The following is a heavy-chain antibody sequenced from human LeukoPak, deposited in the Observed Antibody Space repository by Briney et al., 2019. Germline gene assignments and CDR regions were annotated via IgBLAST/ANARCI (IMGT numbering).Heavy chain of an antibody. CDR2: MYSGGST. V-gene: IGHV3-53*01. Sequence: GGSLRLSCAVSGFSVSSNFMSWVRQAPGKGLQSVSIMYSGGSTDYADSVRGRFSISRDSSQNTVSLQMNSLRVEDTAVYYCAKGGRRGWPLDKGGQGNLGTVSP. CDR1: GFSVSSNF. J-gene: IGHJ4*02. CDR3: AKGGRRGWPLDK. D-gene: IGHD6-19*01.